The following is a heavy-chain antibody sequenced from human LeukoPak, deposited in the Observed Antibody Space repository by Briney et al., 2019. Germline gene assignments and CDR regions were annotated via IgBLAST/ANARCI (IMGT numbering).Heavy chain of an antibody. Sequence: PSETLSLTCTVSGGSISSYCWSWIRQPPGKGLEWIGYIYYSGSTNYNPSLKSRVTISVDTSKNQFSLKLSSVTAADTAVYYCARQGRGQSGGYDYWGQGTLVTVSS. D-gene: IGHD1-26*01. V-gene: IGHV4-59*08. CDR1: GGSISSYC. CDR2: IYYSGST. CDR3: ARQGRGQSGGYDY. J-gene: IGHJ4*02.